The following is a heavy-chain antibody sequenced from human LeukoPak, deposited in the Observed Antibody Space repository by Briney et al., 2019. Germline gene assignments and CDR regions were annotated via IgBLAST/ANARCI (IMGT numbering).Heavy chain of an antibody. CDR1: GYPFSDYY. J-gene: IGHJ4*02. CDR3: ARDHEERGPYLDL. V-gene: IGHV1-69-2*01. Sequence: ASVKASCKASGYPFSDYYIHWLQQAPGKGLEWMGRIDAADGETTYAENFQGRVTFTADTSTYTIYMELNSLTLADRAVYFCARDHEERGPYLDLWGQGTQVIVSS. D-gene: IGHD3-10*01. CDR2: IDAADGET.